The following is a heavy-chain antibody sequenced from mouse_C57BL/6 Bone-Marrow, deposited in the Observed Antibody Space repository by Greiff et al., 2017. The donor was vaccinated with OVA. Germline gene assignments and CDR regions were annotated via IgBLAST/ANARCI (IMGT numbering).Heavy chain of an antibody. V-gene: IGHV5-4*01. CDR2: ISDGGSYT. D-gene: IGHD1-1*01. CDR3: ARDGPLNYYGSTLYAMDY. CDR1: GFTFSSYA. Sequence: EVKVVESGGGLVKPGGSLKLSCAASGFTFSSYAMSWVRQTPEKRLEWVATISDGGSYTYYPDNVKGRFTISRDNAKNNLYLQMSHLKSEDTAMYYCARDGPLNYYGSTLYAMDYWGQGTSVTVSS. J-gene: IGHJ4*01.